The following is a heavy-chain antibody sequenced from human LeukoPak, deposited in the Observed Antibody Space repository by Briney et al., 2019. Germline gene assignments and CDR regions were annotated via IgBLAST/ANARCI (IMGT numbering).Heavy chain of an antibody. CDR3: AKSLPYYYGSGSYYTNPFDY. Sequence: GGSLRLSCAASDFSFITYAMSWVRQAPGKGLEWVSTISGGGDATYYADSVKGRFTISRDNSKNTLYLQMNSLRAEDTAVYYCAKSLPYYYGSGSYYTNPFDYWGQGTLVTVSS. CDR2: ISGGGDAT. D-gene: IGHD3-10*01. J-gene: IGHJ4*02. V-gene: IGHV3-23*01. CDR1: DFSFITYA.